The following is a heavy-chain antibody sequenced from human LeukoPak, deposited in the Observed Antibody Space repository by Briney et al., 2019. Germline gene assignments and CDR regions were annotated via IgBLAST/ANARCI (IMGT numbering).Heavy chain of an antibody. J-gene: IGHJ4*02. CDR3: ASSTMIVVVIGY. D-gene: IGHD3-22*01. Sequence: ASVKVSCKASGYTFTGYYMHWVRQAPGQGLEWMGWINPNSGGTNYAQKFQGRATMTRDTSISTGYMELSRLRSDDTAVYYCASSTMIVVVIGYWGQGTLVTVSS. CDR1: GYTFTGYY. CDR2: INPNSGGT. V-gene: IGHV1-2*02.